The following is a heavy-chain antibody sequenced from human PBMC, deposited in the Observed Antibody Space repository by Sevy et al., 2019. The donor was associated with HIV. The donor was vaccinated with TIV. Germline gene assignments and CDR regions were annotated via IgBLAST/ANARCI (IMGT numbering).Heavy chain of an antibody. CDR1: GFTFGDYA. CDR2: IRTKAYGGTP. CDR3: ARDSVGVVVRDC. D-gene: IGHD2-2*01. J-gene: IGHJ4*02. V-gene: IGHV3-49*03. Sequence: GGSLRLSCTASGFTFGDYAVSWLRQAPGKGLEWIGFIRTKAYGGTPEYAASVQGRFIISRDDSRSIAYLQMNSLKIEDTAEYYCARDSVGVVVRDCWGQGTLVTVSS.